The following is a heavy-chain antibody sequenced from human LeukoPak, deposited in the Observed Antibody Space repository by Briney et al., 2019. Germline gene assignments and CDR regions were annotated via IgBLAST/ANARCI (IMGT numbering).Heavy chain of an antibody. CDR1: GYTFTDYY. D-gene: IGHD3-22*01. Sequence: GASVKVSCKASGYTFTDYYIHWVRQAPGQGLEWMGWINPNSGGTNYAQKFQGRVTMTRDTSISTAYMELSRLRSDDTAVYYCASPGYYDSRSPFDYWGQGTLVTVSS. CDR3: ASPGYYDSRSPFDY. V-gene: IGHV1-2*02. CDR2: INPNSGGT. J-gene: IGHJ4*02.